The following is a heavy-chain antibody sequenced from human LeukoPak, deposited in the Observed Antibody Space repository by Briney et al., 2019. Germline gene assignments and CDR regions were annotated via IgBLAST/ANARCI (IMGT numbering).Heavy chain of an antibody. CDR2: INHSGST. V-gene: IGHV4-34*01. D-gene: IGHD5-18*01. J-gene: IGHJ4*02. CDR1: GGSFSGYY. CDR3: AREAYSSAYYFDY. Sequence: PSETLSLTCAVYGGSFSGYYWSWIRQPPGKGLEWIGEINHSGSTNYKSSLKSRVTISVDTSKNQFSLKLSSVTAADTAVYYCAREAYSSAYYFDYWGQGTLVTVSS.